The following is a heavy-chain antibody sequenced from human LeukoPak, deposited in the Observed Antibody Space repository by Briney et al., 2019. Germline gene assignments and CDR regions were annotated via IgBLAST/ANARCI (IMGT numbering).Heavy chain of an antibody. J-gene: IGHJ4*02. Sequence: PGRSLRLSSAASGFTFSSYGMHWVRQAPGKGLEWVAVIWYDGSNKYYADSVKGRFTISRDNSKNTLYLQMNSLRAEDTAVYYCARDAPSIGYEFPHLDYWGQGTLVTVSS. D-gene: IGHD5-12*01. CDR2: IWYDGSNK. V-gene: IGHV3-33*01. CDR3: ARDAPSIGYEFPHLDY. CDR1: GFTFSSYG.